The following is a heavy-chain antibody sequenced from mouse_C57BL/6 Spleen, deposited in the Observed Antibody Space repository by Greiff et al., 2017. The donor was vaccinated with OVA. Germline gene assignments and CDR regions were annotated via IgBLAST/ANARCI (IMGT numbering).Heavy chain of an antibody. D-gene: IGHD1-2*01. CDR1: GYTFTSYC. V-gene: IGHV1-74*01. Sequence: VQLQQPGAELVKPGASVKLSCKASGYTFTSYCMHWVKQRPGQGLEWIGRINPNDGATNYNQKFKGKATLTVDKSSSTAYMQLNSLTSEDSAVYYCARCSGYCKCSDWFAYWGQGTLVTVSA. CDR2: INPNDGAT. CDR3: ARCSGYCKCSDWFAY. J-gene: IGHJ3*01.